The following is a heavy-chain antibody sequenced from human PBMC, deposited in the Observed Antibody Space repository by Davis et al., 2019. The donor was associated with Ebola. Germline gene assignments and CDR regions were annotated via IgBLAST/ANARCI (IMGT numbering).Heavy chain of an antibody. V-gene: IGHV1-46*02. CDR1: GYTFNSYY. D-gene: IGHD1-26*01. J-gene: IGHJ5*02. Sequence: ASVKVSCKASGYTFNSYYIHWVRQAPGQGLEWMGIINPSGGSTTYAQKFQGRVTMTRDTSTRTVYMELRSLRSDDTAVYYCARPIVGATGWFDPWGQGTLVTVSS. CDR2: INPSGGST. CDR3: ARPIVGATGWFDP.